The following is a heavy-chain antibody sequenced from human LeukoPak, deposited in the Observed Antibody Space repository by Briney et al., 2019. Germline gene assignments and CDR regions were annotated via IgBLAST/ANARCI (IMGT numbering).Heavy chain of an antibody. J-gene: IGHJ4*02. V-gene: IGHV3-23*01. D-gene: IGHD5-24*01. CDR1: GFTFSSYG. CDR2: ISGSGGST. Sequence: GGSLRLSCAASGFTFSSYGMSWVRQAPGKGLEWVSAISGSGGSTYYADSVRGRFTISRDNSRNTVYLQMNSLRAEDTAVYYCAKDDRWLQFCCWGQGTLVTVSA. CDR3: AKDDRWLQFCC.